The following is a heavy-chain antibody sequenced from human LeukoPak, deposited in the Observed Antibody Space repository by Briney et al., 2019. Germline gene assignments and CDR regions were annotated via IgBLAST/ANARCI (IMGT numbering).Heavy chain of an antibody. Sequence: SETLSLTCTVSGGSISSYYWSWIRQPPGKGLEWIGYIYYSGSTNYNPSLKSRVTISVDTSKNQFFLNLRSVTAADTAVYYCARVPRIEAGATGDWFDPWGQGTVVTVSS. J-gene: IGHJ5*02. D-gene: IGHD6-13*01. CDR1: GGSISSYY. CDR2: IYYSGST. CDR3: ARVPRIEAGATGDWFDP. V-gene: IGHV4-59*01.